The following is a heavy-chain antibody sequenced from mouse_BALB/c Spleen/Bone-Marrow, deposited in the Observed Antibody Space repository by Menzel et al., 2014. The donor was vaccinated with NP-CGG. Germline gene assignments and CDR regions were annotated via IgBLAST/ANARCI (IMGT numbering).Heavy chain of an antibody. D-gene: IGHD2-1*01. CDR1: GYTFTSYY. CDR2: IYPGNVNT. J-gene: IGHJ4*01. Sequence: QVQLQQPGPELVKPGASVRISCKASGYTFTSYYIHWVKQRPGQGLEWIGWIYPGNVNTKYNEKFKGKATLTADKSSSTAYMQLSSLTSEDAAVYFCAREGNPYAMDYWSQGTSVTVSS. CDR3: AREGNPYAMDY. V-gene: IGHV1S56*01.